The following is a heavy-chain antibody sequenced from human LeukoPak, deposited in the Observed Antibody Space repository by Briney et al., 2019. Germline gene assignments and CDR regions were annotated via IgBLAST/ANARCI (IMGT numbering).Heavy chain of an antibody. D-gene: IGHD5-18*01. CDR2: IKQDGSEK. V-gene: IGHV3-7*03. CDR1: GFTFSSYW. CDR3: AKGSFRGYSYEVLWY. Sequence: PGGSLRLSCAASGFTFSSYWMSWVRQAPGKGLEWVANIKQDGSEKYYVDSVKGRFTISRDNAKNSLYLQMNSLRAEDTAVYYCAKGSFRGYSYEVLWYWGQGTLVTVSS. J-gene: IGHJ4*02.